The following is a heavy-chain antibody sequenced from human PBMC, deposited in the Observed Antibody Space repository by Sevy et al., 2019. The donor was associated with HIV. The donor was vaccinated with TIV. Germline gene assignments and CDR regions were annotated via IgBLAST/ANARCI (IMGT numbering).Heavy chain of an antibody. CDR2: ISQSGGTT. CDR1: GFIFSSYE. J-gene: IGHJ4*02. D-gene: IGHD4-17*01. Sequence: GGSLRLSCAASGFIFSSYEMSWVRQAPGKGLEWVSHISQSGGTTYYSDSVKGRFTISRDNAKNSLYLQINSLRAEDTAIYSYARDLPPSATTVAHFDYWGQGTLVTVSS. CDR3: ARDLPPSATTVAHFDY. V-gene: IGHV3-48*03.